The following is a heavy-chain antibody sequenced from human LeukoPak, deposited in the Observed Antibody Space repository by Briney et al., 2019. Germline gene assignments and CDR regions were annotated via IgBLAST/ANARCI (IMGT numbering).Heavy chain of an antibody. Sequence: GGSLRLSCAASGFTVSTNYMSWVRQAPGKGLEWVAFIYYDGSNIYYADYVKGRFTISRDISKNTLYLQMDSLRAEDTAIYYCARDWKTNSFDYWGQGTLVTVSS. CDR2: IYYDGSNI. J-gene: IGHJ4*02. CDR3: ARDWKTNSFDY. V-gene: IGHV3-33*08. CDR1: GFTVSTNY. D-gene: IGHD1-1*01.